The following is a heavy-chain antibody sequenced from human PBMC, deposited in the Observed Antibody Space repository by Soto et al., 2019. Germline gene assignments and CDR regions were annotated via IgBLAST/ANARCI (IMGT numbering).Heavy chain of an antibody. J-gene: IGHJ4*02. CDR1: GGTFSSYT. D-gene: IGHD2-2*01. CDR2: IIPIVDIA. V-gene: IGHV1-69*02. CDR3: ARAGYCSSTYCYVFDY. Sequence: SVKVSCKASGGTFSSYTISWVRQAPGQGLEWMGRIIPIVDIANYAQEFQGRVTITADKSTSTAYMELSSLRSEDTAVYYCARAGYCSSTYCYVFDYWGQGTLVTVS.